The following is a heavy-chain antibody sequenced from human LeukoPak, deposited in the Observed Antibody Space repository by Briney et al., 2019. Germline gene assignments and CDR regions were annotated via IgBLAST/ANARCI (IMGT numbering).Heavy chain of an antibody. CDR2: VDPEDGET. V-gene: IGHV1-69-2*01. Sequence: ASVKISGKVSGYTFTDYYMHWVQQAPGKGLEWMGLVDPEDGETIYAEKFQGRVTITADTSTDTAYMELSSLRSEDTAVYYCATGGIAAAGTGNWSDPWGQGTLVTVSS. D-gene: IGHD6-13*01. CDR3: ATGGIAAAGTGNWSDP. CDR1: GYTFTDYY. J-gene: IGHJ5*02.